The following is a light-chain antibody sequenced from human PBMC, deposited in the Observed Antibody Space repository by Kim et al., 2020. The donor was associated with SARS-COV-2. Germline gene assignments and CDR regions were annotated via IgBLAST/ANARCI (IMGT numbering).Light chain of an antibody. CDR2: RDS. J-gene: IGLJ3*02. CDR1: NIGSKN. Sequence: SYELTQPLSVSVALGQTARITCGGNNIGSKNVHWYQQKPGQAPVLVIYRDSNRPSGIPERFSGSNSANTATLTISRAQAGDEADYYCQVWDSSTGVFGGGTQLTVL. V-gene: IGLV3-9*01. CDR3: QVWDSSTGV.